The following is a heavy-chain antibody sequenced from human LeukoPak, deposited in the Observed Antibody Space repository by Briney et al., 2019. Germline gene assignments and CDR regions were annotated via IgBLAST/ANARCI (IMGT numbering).Heavy chain of an antibody. J-gene: IGHJ3*02. CDR2: MNPNSGNT. CDR1: GYTFTSYD. D-gene: IGHD3-3*01. CDR3: ASSRDKTYYDFWSGYWPVAFDI. Sequence: PEASVKVSCKASGYTFTSYDINWVRQATGQGLEWMGWMNPNSGNTGYAQKFQGRVTMTRNTSISTAYMELRSLRSDDTAVYYCASSRDKTYYDFWSGYWPVAFDIWGQGTMVTVSS. V-gene: IGHV1-8*01.